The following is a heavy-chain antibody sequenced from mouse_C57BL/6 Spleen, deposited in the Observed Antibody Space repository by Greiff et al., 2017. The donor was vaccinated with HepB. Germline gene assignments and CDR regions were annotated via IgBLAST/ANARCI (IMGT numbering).Heavy chain of an antibody. D-gene: IGHD4-1*01. CDR3: ARKRDNWGFAY. J-gene: IGHJ3*01. CDR2: IHPNSGST. V-gene: IGHV1-64*01. CDR1: GYTFTSYW. Sequence: QVQLKQPGAELVKPGASVKLSCKASGYTFTSYWMHWVKQRPGQGLEWIGMIHPNSGSTNYNEKFKSKATLTVDKSSSTAYMQLSSLTSEDSAVYYCARKRDNWGFAYWGQGTLVTVSA.